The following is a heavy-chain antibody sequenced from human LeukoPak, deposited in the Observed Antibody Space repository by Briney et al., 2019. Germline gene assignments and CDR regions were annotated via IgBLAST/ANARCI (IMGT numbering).Heavy chain of an antibody. Sequence: QPGGSLRLSCAASGFTFSSYEMNWVRQAPGKGLGWVSYISSSGSTIYYADSVKGRFTISRDNAKNSLYLQMNSLRVEDTAVYYCARLFYYDSGGVYGMDVWGQGTTVTVSS. J-gene: IGHJ6*02. V-gene: IGHV3-48*03. CDR1: GFTFSSYE. D-gene: IGHD3-22*01. CDR3: ARLFYYDSGGVYGMDV. CDR2: ISSSGSTI.